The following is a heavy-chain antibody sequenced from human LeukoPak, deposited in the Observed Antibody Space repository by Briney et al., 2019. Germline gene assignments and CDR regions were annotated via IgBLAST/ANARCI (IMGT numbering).Heavy chain of an antibody. J-gene: IGHJ4*02. V-gene: IGHV3-21*01. CDR2: ISSSSTYI. Sequence: GGSLRHSCAASGFTFISYSMNWVRQAPGKGLEWVSSISSSSTYIYYADSVKGRFTISRDNATNSLYLQMNSLKADDTAVYYCARDAEAAAFDYWGQGTLVTVSS. D-gene: IGHD6-13*01. CDR3: ARDAEAAAFDY. CDR1: GFTFISYS.